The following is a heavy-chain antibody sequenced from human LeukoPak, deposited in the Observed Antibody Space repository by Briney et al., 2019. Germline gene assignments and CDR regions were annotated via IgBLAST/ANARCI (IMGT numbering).Heavy chain of an antibody. V-gene: IGHV3-73*01. D-gene: IGHD3-10*01. CDR2: IRSKANSYAT. CDR1: GFTFSGSA. CDR3: TSDVLLWFGESQGDV. Sequence: PGGSLRLSCAASGFTFSGSAMHWVRQASGKGLEWVGRIRSKANSYATAYAASVKGRFTISRDDSKNTAYLQMNSLKTEDTAVYYCTSDVLLWFGESQGDVWGQGTTVTVSS. J-gene: IGHJ6*02.